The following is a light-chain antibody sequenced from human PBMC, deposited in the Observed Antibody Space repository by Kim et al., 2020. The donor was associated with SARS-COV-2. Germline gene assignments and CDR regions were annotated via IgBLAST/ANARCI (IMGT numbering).Light chain of an antibody. CDR3: CSYAGSYSWV. J-gene: IGLJ3*02. Sequence: QSALTQPRSVSGSPGQSVTISCTGTSSDIGGYNYVSWYQHHPGKAPKLMISDVTKRPSGVPDRFSGSKSGNTASLTISGLQAEDEADYYCCSYAGSYSWVFGGGTKLTVL. CDR2: DVT. V-gene: IGLV2-11*01. CDR1: SSDIGGYNY.